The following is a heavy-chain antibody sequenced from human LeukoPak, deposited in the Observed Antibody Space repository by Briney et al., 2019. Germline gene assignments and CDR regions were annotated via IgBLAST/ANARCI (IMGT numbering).Heavy chain of an antibody. CDR1: GGSISSGDYY. Sequence: NPSETLSLTCIVPGGSISSGDYYWSWIRQPPGKGLEWIGYIYYSGSTYYNPSLKSRVTISVDTSKNQFSLKLSSVTAADTAVYYCARDLSDSGYDHFDYWGQGTLVTVSS. D-gene: IGHD5-12*01. V-gene: IGHV4-30-4*01. J-gene: IGHJ4*02. CDR2: IYYSGST. CDR3: ARDLSDSGYDHFDY.